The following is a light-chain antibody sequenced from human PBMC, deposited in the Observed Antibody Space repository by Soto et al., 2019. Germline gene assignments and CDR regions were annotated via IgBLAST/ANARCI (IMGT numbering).Light chain of an antibody. CDR2: GPS. CDR1: QSVSNK. CDR3: HQYGSSQT. J-gene: IGKJ1*01. V-gene: IGKV3-20*01. Sequence: EIVLTQSPATLSVSPGATVSLSCRASQSVSNKLAWFQQKPGQAPRLLIYGPSSRATGIPDRFSGSGSGTDFTLTISRLEPEDFAVYYCHQYGSSQTFGQGTKVDI.